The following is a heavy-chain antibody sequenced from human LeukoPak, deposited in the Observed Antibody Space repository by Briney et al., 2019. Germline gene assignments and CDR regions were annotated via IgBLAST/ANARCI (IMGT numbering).Heavy chain of an antibody. D-gene: IGHD6-19*01. CDR2: INHSGST. CDR1: GGSFSGYY. Sequence: SETLSLTCAVYGGSFSGYYWSWIRQPPGKGLEWIGEINHSGSTNYNPSLKSRVTISVDTSKNQFSLKLSSVTAADTAVYYCARDRGAVAGNNWFDPWGQGTLVTVSS. CDR3: ARDRGAVAGNNWFDP. V-gene: IGHV4-34*01. J-gene: IGHJ5*02.